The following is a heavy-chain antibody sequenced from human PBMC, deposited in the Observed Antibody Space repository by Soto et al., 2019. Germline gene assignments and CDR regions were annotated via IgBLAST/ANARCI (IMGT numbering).Heavy chain of an antibody. J-gene: IGHJ4*02. CDR2: ISGSGGRT. CDR3: AKMNDFWSGYYPAYNFDY. D-gene: IGHD3-3*01. CDR1: GFTFSTYA. Sequence: GSLRLSCAASGFTFSTYAMSWVRQAPGMGLEWVSGISGSGGRTYYADSVKGRFTISRDTSKNTVYLQMNSLRAEETAVYYCAKMNDFWSGYYPAYNFDYWGPGTLVTVSS. V-gene: IGHV3-23*01.